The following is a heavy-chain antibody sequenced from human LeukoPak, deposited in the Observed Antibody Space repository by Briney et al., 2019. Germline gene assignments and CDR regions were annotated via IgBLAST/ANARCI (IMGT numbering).Heavy chain of an antibody. J-gene: IGHJ4*02. CDR2: INHSGST. V-gene: IGHV4-34*01. CDR1: GGSFSGYY. Sequence: SETLSLTCAVYGGSFSGYYWSWIRQPPGKGLEWIGEINHSGSTNYNPSLKSRVTISVDTSKNQFSLKLSSVTAADTAVYYCARARYSSGWCRVDYWGQGTLVTVSS. CDR3: ARARYSSGWCRVDY. D-gene: IGHD6-19*01.